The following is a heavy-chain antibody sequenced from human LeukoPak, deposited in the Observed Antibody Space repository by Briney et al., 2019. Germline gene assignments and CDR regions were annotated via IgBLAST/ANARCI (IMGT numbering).Heavy chain of an antibody. CDR3: STEIVPPFISSGWYFDY. J-gene: IGHJ4*02. Sequence: GGSLRLSCAASGFTFSNAWMSWVRQAPGKGLEWVGRIKSKTDGGTTDYAAPVKGRFTISRDDSKNTLYLQMNSLKTEDTAVYYCSTEIVPPFISSGWYFDYWGQGTLVTVSS. CDR1: GFTFSNAW. D-gene: IGHD6-19*01. V-gene: IGHV3-15*01. CDR2: IKSKTDGGTT.